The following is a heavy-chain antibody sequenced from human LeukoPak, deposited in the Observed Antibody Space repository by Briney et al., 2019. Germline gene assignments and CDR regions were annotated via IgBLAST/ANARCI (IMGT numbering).Heavy chain of an antibody. CDR1: GFTFSSYW. D-gene: IGHD3-10*01. Sequence: GGSLRLSCAASGFTFSSYWMSWVRQTPGKGLEWVADLKGDGSKTYFVDSVKGRFTISRDNTKNSLYLQMNNLRVEDTAVYYCAKVAKYYYGSETYYFFEHWGQGTPVTASS. CDR2: LKGDGSKT. CDR3: AKVAKYYYGSETYYFFEH. J-gene: IGHJ4*02. V-gene: IGHV3-7*01.